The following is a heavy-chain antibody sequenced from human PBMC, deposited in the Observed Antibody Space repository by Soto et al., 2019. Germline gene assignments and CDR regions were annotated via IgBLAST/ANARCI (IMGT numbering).Heavy chain of an antibody. CDR1: GFTFSSYW. Sequence: PGGSLRLSCAASGFTFSSYWMYWVRQAPGKGLVWVSRISGDGSSTVYADSVKGRFTISRDNAKNTLYLQMNSLRAEDTAVYYCARGGVVAAMDYWGQGTLVTVS. V-gene: IGHV3-74*01. CDR2: ISGDGSST. CDR3: ARGGVVAAMDY. D-gene: IGHD2-15*01. J-gene: IGHJ4*02.